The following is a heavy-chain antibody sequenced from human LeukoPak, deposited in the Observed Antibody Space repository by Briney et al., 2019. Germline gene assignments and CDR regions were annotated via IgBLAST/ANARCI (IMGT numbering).Heavy chain of an antibody. J-gene: IGHJ4*02. CDR2: FYYSGGT. CDR3: AGTPPSHYDNGGYFFPH. V-gene: IGHV4-59*11. Sequence: SETLSLTCTVSGASFSSHYWYWIRQPPGKELERIGGFYYSGGTKYNPSLERRVTISVDTPESQIFLKLSSVAAADTAVYYCAGTPPSHYDNGGYFFPHWGQGSRVTVSS. D-gene: IGHD3-22*01. CDR1: GASFSSHY.